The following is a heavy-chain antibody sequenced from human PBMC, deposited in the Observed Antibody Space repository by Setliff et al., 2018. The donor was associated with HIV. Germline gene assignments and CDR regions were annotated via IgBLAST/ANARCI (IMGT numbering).Heavy chain of an antibody. CDR2: IRSKAYGGTT. V-gene: IGHV3-49*04. CDR3: TRTFFHSSGYYHNLQPFDY. D-gene: IGHD3-22*01. J-gene: IGHJ4*02. Sequence: GESLKISCTASGFTFGDYAMSWVRQAPGKGLEWVGFIRSKAYGGTTEYAASVKGRFTISRDDSKSIAYLQMNSLKTEDTAVYYCTRTFFHSSGYYHNLQPFDYWGQGTLVTVS. CDR1: GFTFGDYA.